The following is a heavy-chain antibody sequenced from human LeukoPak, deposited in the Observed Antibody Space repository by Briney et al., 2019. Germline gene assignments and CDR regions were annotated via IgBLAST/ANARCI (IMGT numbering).Heavy chain of an antibody. CDR3: ARLPLNYYDSSGYYRTRGYYFDY. D-gene: IGHD3-22*01. V-gene: IGHV1-18*01. Sequence: GASVKVSCKASGYTFTSYGISWVRQAPGQGLEWMGWISAYNGNTNYAQKLQGRVTMTTDTSTSTAYMELRSLRSDDTAVYYCARLPLNYYDSSGYYRTRGYYFDYWGQGTLVTVSS. CDR2: ISAYNGNT. J-gene: IGHJ4*02. CDR1: GYTFTSYG.